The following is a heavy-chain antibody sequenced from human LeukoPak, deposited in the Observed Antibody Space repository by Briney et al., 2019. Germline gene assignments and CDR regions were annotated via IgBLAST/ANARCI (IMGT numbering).Heavy chain of an antibody. CDR2: MNPNSGNT. D-gene: IGHD2-2*01. CDR1: GYTFTSYD. J-gene: IGHJ5*02. V-gene: IGHV1-8*01. Sequence: ASVKASCKASGYTFTSYDINWVRQATGQGLEWMGWMNPNSGNTGYAQKFQGRVTMTRNTSISTAYMELSSLRSEDTAVYYCALGYCSSTSCYEDWFNPWGQGTLVTVSS. CDR3: ALGYCSSTSCYEDWFNP.